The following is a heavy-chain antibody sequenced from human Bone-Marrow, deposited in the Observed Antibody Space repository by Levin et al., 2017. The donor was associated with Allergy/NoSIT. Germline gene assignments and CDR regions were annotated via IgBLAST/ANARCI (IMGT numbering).Heavy chain of an antibody. V-gene: IGHV4-38-2*01. D-gene: IGHD2-21*01. CDR1: GSSISSNTY. CDR2: ILHSGST. Sequence: GSLRLSCAVSGSSISSNTYWAWIRQPPGKGLEWLGSILHSGSTSYNPSLKSRVTIFLDTSKNQFSLKLSSVTAADTAVYFCARAGMWFTRHEYWGQGTLVTVSS. CDR3: ARAGMWFTRHEY. J-gene: IGHJ4*02.